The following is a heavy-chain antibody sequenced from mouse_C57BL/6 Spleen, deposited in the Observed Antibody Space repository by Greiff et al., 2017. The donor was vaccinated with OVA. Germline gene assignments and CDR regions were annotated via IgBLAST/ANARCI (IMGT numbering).Heavy chain of an antibody. D-gene: IGHD1-1*01. Sequence: QVQLQQPGAELVKPGASVKLSCKASGYTFTSYWMQWVKQRPGQGLEWIGEIDPSDSYTNYNQKFKGKATLTVDTSSSTDYMQLSSLTSEDSAVYYCARNPRYYYWGQGTTLTVSS. CDR3: ARNPRYYY. J-gene: IGHJ2*01. CDR1: GYTFTSYW. V-gene: IGHV1-50*01. CDR2: IDPSDSYT.